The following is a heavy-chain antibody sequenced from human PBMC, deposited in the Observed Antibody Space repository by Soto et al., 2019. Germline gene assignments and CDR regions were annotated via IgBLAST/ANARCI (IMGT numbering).Heavy chain of an antibody. J-gene: IGHJ3*02. CDR2: INAGNGNT. Sequence: GASVKVSCKASGYTFTSYAMHWVRQAPGQRLEWMGWINAGNGNTKYSQKLQGRVTITRDTSGSTAYMELSSLRSEDTAVYYCARDRGYQLLIGYDAFDIWGQGTMVTVSS. D-gene: IGHD2-2*01. CDR3: ARDRGYQLLIGYDAFDI. V-gene: IGHV1-3*01. CDR1: GYTFTSYA.